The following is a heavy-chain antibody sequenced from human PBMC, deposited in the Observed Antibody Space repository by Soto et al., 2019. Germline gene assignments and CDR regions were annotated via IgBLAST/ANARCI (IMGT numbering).Heavy chain of an antibody. CDR1: GGSVSSGSYY. J-gene: IGHJ6*02. Sequence: WETLSLTCTVSGGSVSSGSYYWSWIRQPPGKGLEWIGYIYYSGSTNYNPSLKSRVTISVDTSKNQFSLKLSSVTAADTAVYYCARTVHVEYSSFYYYYYGMDVWGQGTTVTVSS. D-gene: IGHD6-6*01. V-gene: IGHV4-61*01. CDR3: ARTVHVEYSSFYYYYYGMDV. CDR2: IYYSGST.